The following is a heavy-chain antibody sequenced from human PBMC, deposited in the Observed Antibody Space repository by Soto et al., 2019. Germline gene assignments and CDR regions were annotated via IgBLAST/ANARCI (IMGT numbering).Heavy chain of an antibody. J-gene: IGHJ4*02. V-gene: IGHV1-69*01. CDR1: GGTFNTYA. CDR3: TRSIGSGGVIGGFDY. Sequence: QVQLVQSETEVKKPGSAVRVSCKASGGTFNTYAMNWVRQAPGQGLEWMGGILPMFDRPRYAQKFQGRVTITVEEHTTTAYMELSSLRSDDTAVYYCTRSIGSGGVIGGFDYWGQGTLVTVSS. CDR2: ILPMFDRP. D-gene: IGHD3-16*02.